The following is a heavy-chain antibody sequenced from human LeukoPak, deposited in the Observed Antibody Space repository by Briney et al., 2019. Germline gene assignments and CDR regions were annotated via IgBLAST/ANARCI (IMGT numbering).Heavy chain of an antibody. CDR1: GFTFSRYW. J-gene: IGHJ4*02. D-gene: IGHD4-17*01. CDR2: TNSDGSST. V-gene: IGHV3-74*01. CDR3: ARGDLSYGDYFFDY. Sequence: RAGGSLRLSCAASGFTFSRYWMPWVRQAPGRGLVWVSRTNSDGSSTNYADSVKGRFTISRDNAKNTLYLQMSSLRAEDTAVYYCARGDLSYGDYFFDYWGQGTLVTVSS.